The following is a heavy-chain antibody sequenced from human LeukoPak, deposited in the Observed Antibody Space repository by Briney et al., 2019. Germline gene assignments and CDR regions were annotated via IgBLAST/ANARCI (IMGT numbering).Heavy chain of an antibody. CDR2: INPNSGGT. V-gene: IGHV1-2*02. Sequence: ASLKGSCEAFGYAFTGDSMHWVRQAPGQGLLWRGWINPNSGGTNYAQKFQGRVTMTRDTSISTAYMELSRLRSDDTAVYYCARENCTNGVCYKQLDYWGQGTLVTVAS. D-gene: IGHD2-8*01. CDR1: GYAFTGDS. CDR3: ARENCTNGVCYKQLDY. J-gene: IGHJ4*02.